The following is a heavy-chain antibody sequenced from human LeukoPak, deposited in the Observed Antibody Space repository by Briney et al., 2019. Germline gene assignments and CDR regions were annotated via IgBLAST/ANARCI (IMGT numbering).Heavy chain of an antibody. D-gene: IGHD3-10*01. J-gene: IGHJ4*02. V-gene: IGHV1-18*01. CDR1: GYTFTSYG. CDR2: ISAYNGNT. CDR3: ARDGSVESGHYYFDF. Sequence: ASVKVSCKASGYTFTSYGISWVRQAPGQGLEWMGWISAYNGNTNYAQKLQGRITMTRDTSIRTAYMQFYSLRSDDTAVYYCARDGSVESGHYYFDFWGQGTLVTVSS.